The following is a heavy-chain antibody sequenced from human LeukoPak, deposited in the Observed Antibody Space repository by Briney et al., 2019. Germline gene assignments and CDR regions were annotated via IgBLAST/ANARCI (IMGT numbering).Heavy chain of an antibody. V-gene: IGHV3-30*02. J-gene: IGHJ3*02. CDR3: AKARGDGYNDAFDM. CDR2: LRYDRNNE. CDR1: GFTFSNYG. D-gene: IGHD5-24*01. Sequence: GGPLRLSCAASGFTFSNYGIHWVRQAPGKGREWMALLRYDRNNEFYSDSVKGRFTVSGDNSKNTLYLQMNSLRAEDTAVYYCAKARGDGYNDAFDMWGQGTMVTVSS.